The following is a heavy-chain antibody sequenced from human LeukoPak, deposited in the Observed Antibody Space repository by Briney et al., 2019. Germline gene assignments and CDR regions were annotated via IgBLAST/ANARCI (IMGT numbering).Heavy chain of an antibody. Sequence: GGSLRLPSAASGFTVSSNYMSWVRQAPGKGLEWVSVIYSGGSAYYADSVKGRFTISRDNSKNTLYLQMNSLRAEDTAVYYCAREGNWGTYYGYMDVWGKGTTVTISS. V-gene: IGHV3-53*01. J-gene: IGHJ6*03. CDR2: IYSGGSA. CDR3: AREGNWGTYYGYMDV. CDR1: GFTVSSNY. D-gene: IGHD7-27*01.